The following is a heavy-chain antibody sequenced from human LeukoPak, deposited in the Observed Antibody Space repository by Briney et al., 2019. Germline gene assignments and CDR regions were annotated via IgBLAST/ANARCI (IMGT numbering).Heavy chain of an antibody. Sequence: GGSLRLSCAASGSTFRIYWMNWVRQAPGKGLEWLANIKQDGSDKNYVDSVKGRFIISRDNAKNSLYLQMNSLRAEDTAVYYCARGYCTGSSCSRSYWGQGTLVTVSS. CDR1: GSTFRIYW. CDR3: ARGYCTGSSCSRSY. CDR2: IKQDGSDK. D-gene: IGHD2-2*01. J-gene: IGHJ4*02. V-gene: IGHV3-7*01.